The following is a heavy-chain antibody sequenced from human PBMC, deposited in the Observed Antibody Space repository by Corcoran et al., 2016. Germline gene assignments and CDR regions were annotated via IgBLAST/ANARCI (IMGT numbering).Heavy chain of an antibody. CDR2: IYYSGST. CDR3: AGVRDYVWGSYRYTGIDY. Sequence: QLQLQESGPGLVKPSETLSLTCTVSGGSISSSSYYWGWIRQPPGKGLEWIGSIYYSGSTYYNPSLKSRVNISVDRSKNQFSLKLSSVTAADPAVYYCAGVRDYVWGSYRYTGIDYWGQGTLVTVSS. CDR1: GGSISSSSYY. J-gene: IGHJ4*02. D-gene: IGHD3-16*02. V-gene: IGHV4-39*07.